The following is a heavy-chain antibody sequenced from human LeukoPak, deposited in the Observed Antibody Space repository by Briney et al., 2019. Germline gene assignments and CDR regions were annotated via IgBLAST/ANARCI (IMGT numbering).Heavy chain of an antibody. CDR3: ARDRVAVAGSHFDY. Sequence: ASVKVSCKASGYTFTGYYMHWVRQAPGQGLEWMGWINPNSGGTNYAQKFQGRVTMTRDTSISTAYMELSRLRSDDTAVYYCARDRVAVAGSHFDYWGQGTLVAVSS. CDR2: INPNSGGT. D-gene: IGHD6-19*01. V-gene: IGHV1-2*02. J-gene: IGHJ4*02. CDR1: GYTFTGYY.